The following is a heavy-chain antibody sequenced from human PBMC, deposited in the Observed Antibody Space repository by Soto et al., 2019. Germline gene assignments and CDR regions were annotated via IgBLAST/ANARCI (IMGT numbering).Heavy chain of an antibody. CDR2: LNPSGST. CDR3: ARGRGQWLVDALDI. CDR1: GGSFSGYY. Sequence: SETLSLTGAAYGGSFSGYYWSWIRQPPGKGLEWIGELNPSGSTNYHPSLKSRVTISADTYKSQFSLRLNFVTAADRDLYYCARGRGQWLVDALDIWGQGTMVTVSS. J-gene: IGHJ3*02. V-gene: IGHV4-34*01. D-gene: IGHD6-19*01.